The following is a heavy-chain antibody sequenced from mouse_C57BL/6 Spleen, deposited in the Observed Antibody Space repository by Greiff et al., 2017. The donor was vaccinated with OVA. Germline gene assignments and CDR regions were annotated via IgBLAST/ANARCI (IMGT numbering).Heavy chain of an antibody. CDR2: ISDGGSYT. CDR3: ARDGDYQGAMDY. D-gene: IGHD2-13*01. CDR1: GFTFSSYA. J-gene: IGHJ4*01. V-gene: IGHV5-4*01. Sequence: EVKLMESGGGLVKPGGSLKLSCAASGFTFSSYAMSWVRQTQEKRLEWVATISDGGSYTYYPDNVKGRFTISRDNAKNNLYLQMSHLKSEDTAMYYCARDGDYQGAMDYWGQGTSVTVSS.